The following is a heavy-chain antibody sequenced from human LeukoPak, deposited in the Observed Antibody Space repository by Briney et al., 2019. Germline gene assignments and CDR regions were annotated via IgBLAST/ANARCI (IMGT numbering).Heavy chain of an antibody. CDR2: INPSGDST. Sequence: ASVKVSCKTSGFTFTNYYIHWVRQAPGQGLEWMGVINPSGDSTTYAQQFQGRVTMTRDTSTSTAYMEMSGLRSEDPAVYFCARDRGLACTSDWGQGTLVTVSS. J-gene: IGHJ4*02. D-gene: IGHD2-2*01. V-gene: IGHV1-46*03. CDR1: GFTFTNYY. CDR3: ARDRGLACTSD.